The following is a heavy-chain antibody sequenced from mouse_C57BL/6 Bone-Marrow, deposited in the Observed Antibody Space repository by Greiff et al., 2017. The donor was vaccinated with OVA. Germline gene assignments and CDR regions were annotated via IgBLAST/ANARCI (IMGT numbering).Heavy chain of an antibody. CDR2: IYPGSGNT. J-gene: IGHJ2*01. D-gene: IGHD2-3*01. V-gene: IGHV1-76*01. CDR3: ARDDGYFFEY. CDR1: GYTFTDHY. Sequence: VQLQQSGAEVVRPGASVKLSCKASGYTFTDHYINWVKQRPGQGLEWIARIYPGSGNTYYNEKFKGKATLTAETYSNTAYMQISSLTSEDSAVYFCARDDGYFFEYWGQGTTLTVSS.